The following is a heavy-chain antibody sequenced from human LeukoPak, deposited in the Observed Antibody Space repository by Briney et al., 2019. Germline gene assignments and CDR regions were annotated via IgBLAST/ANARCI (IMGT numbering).Heavy chain of an antibody. Sequence: RASVKVSCKASGDIFTYRYLHWVRQAPGQALEWMGWITPFTGSTNYAQKFQDRVTITGDRSMNTAYVELSSLRSEDTAMYYCAIGGVPGNWFDPWGQGTLVTVSS. D-gene: IGHD3-10*01. CDR2: ITPFTGST. J-gene: IGHJ5*02. CDR1: GDIFTYRY. V-gene: IGHV1-45*02. CDR3: AIGGVPGNWFDP.